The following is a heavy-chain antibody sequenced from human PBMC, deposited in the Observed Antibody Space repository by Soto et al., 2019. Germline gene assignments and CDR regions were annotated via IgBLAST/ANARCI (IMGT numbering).Heavy chain of an antibody. CDR3: VRQDGSACIPLAPRFDS. V-gene: IGHV4-59*08. CDR1: GGSISSYY. CDR2: IYYSGRT. Sequence: QVQLQESGPGLVKPSETLSLTCTVSGGSISSYYWSWIRQPPGKGLEWIGYIYYSGRTHYNPSLKSRVTISVGTSKNPFSLKLSSVTAADTAVYHCVRQDGSACIPLAPRFDSWGQGTLVTVSS. D-gene: IGHD6-19*01. J-gene: IGHJ4*02.